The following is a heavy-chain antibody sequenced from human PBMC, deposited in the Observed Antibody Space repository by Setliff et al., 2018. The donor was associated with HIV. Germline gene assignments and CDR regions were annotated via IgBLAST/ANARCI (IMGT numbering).Heavy chain of an antibody. J-gene: IGHJ4*02. Sequence: SETLSLTCAVYGGSFSGYYWSWIRQPPGKGLEWIGEINHSGSTNYNPSLKSRVTISVDTSKNQFSLKLSSVTAADTAVYYCARHDSGGYYSLDYWGQGTPVTVS. CDR3: ARHDSGGYYSLDY. CDR2: INHSGST. V-gene: IGHV4-34*01. CDR1: GGSFSGYY. D-gene: IGHD3-22*01.